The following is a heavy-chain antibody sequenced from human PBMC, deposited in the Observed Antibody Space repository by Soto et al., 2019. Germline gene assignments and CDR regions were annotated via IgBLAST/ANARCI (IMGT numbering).Heavy chain of an antibody. CDR2: FFSNDEK. CDR1: GFPPSNAELG. V-gene: IGHV2-26*04. D-gene: IGHD6-13*01. CDR3: ASTYSTSWYWYDP. Sequence: QVTVKESGPVLVKPTETLTLTCTVSGFPPSNAELGLCWIRQPQGKALEWLAHFFSNDEKSSSTSLKSRLTISKDTSKSQVVLTMTNMDPVDTATYYCASTYSTSWYWYDPWGQGTLVTVSS. J-gene: IGHJ5*02.